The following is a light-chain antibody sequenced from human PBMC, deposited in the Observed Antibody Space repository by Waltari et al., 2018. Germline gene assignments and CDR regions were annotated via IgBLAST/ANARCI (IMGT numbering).Light chain of an antibody. CDR2: AAS. CDR3: QQHNSHPYS. Sequence: DIQMTQSPSSFSASVGDRVTITCRASQTISSYLAWYQQKPGKVPKLLIYAASSLESGVPSRFSGSGSVTEFTITISSLQPEDFATYYCQQHNSHPYSFGQGTKVEIK. CDR1: QTISSY. V-gene: IGKV1-17*03. J-gene: IGKJ2*03.